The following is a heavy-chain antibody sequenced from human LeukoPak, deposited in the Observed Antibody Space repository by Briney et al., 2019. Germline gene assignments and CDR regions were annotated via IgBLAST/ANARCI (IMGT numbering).Heavy chain of an antibody. CDR1: GGSISSGDYY. D-gene: IGHD3-3*01. CDR3: ARTDFWSGHYYFDY. CDR2: IYYSGST. Sequence: SETLSLTCTVSGGSISSGDYYWSWIRQPPGKGLEWIGYIYYSGSTYYNPSLKSRVTISVDTSKNQFSLKLSSVTAADTAVYYCARTDFWSGHYYFDYWGQGTLVTVSS. J-gene: IGHJ4*02. V-gene: IGHV4-30-4*08.